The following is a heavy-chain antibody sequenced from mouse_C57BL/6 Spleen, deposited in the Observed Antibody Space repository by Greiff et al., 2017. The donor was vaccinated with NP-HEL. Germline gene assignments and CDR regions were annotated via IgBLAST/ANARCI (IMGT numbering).Heavy chain of an antibody. CDR3: ARDRDYDYDGFAY. D-gene: IGHD2-4*01. CDR1: GFTFSSYA. J-gene: IGHJ3*01. Sequence: EVHLVESGGGLVKPGGSLKLSCAASGFTFSSYAMSWVRQTPEKRLEWVATISDGGSYTYYPDNVKGRFTISRDNAKNNLYLQMSHLKSEDTAMYYCARDRDYDYDGFAYWGQGTLVTVSA. CDR2: ISDGGSYT. V-gene: IGHV5-4*01.